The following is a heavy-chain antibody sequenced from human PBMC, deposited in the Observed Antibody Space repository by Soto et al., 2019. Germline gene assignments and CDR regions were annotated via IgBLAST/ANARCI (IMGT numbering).Heavy chain of an antibody. CDR1: GGSISSGDYY. CDR3: ARDRSGYYYFDY. D-gene: IGHD5-12*01. V-gene: IGHV4-30-4*01. CDR2: IYYSGST. J-gene: IGHJ4*02. Sequence: SETLSLTCTVSGGSISSGDYYWSWIRQPPGKGLEWIGYIYYSGSTYYTPSLKSRVTISVDTSQNQFSLKLSSVTAADTAVYYCARDRSGYYYFDYWGQGTLVTVSS.